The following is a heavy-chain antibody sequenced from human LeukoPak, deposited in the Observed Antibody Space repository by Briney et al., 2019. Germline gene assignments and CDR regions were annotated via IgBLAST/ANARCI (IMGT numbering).Heavy chain of an antibody. J-gene: IGHJ4*02. D-gene: IGHD4-17*01. Sequence: ASVKVSCKASGYTFTGYYMHWVRQAPEQGLEWMGRINPNSGGTNYAEKFQGRVTMTRDTSISTANMELSRLRSDDTAVYYCARGYYGDYVYPLYYFDYWGQGTLVTVSS. CDR2: INPNSGGT. CDR1: GYTFTGYY. CDR3: ARGYYGDYVYPLYYFDY. V-gene: IGHV1-2*06.